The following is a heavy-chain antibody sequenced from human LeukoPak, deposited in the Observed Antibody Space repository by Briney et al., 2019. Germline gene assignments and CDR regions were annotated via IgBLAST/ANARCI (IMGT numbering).Heavy chain of an antibody. CDR1: GFTFINYS. CDR3: ARISMVRGVIDDTFNY. D-gene: IGHD3-10*01. V-gene: IGHV3-48*02. Sequence: GGSLRLSCAASGFTFINYSMNWVRQAPGKGLEWVSYISSSSSTIHYADSVKGRFTISRDNAKNSLYLQMNSLRDGDTAVYYCARISMVRGVIDDTFNYWGQGTLVTVSS. J-gene: IGHJ4*02. CDR2: ISSSSSTI.